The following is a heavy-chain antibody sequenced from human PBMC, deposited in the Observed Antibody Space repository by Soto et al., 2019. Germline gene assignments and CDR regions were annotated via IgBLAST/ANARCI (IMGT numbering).Heavy chain of an antibody. Sequence: SETLSLTCTVSGGSISSYYWSWTRQPPWKGLEWIGYIYYSGSTNYNPSLKSRVTISVDTSKNQFSLKLSSVTAADTAVYYCAGAEISYYYYGMDVWGQGTTVTVSS. J-gene: IGHJ6*01. V-gene: IGHV4-59*01. CDR1: GGSISSYY. CDR2: IYYSGST. CDR3: AGAEISYYYYGMDV.